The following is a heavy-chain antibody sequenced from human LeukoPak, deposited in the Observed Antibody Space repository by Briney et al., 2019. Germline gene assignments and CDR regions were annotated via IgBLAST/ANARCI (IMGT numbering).Heavy chain of an antibody. J-gene: IGHJ4*02. CDR1: GFTFRTSG. D-gene: IGHD5-18*01. CDR2: ISGSGVST. CDR3: AKEYGYTYGEFDY. Sequence: GGSLRLSCAASGFTFRTSGMSWVRQAPGKGLERVSAISGSGVSTYYADSVKGRFTISRDNSKNTLYLQMNSLRAEDTAVYYCAKEYGYTYGEFDYWGQGTLVTVSS. V-gene: IGHV3-23*01.